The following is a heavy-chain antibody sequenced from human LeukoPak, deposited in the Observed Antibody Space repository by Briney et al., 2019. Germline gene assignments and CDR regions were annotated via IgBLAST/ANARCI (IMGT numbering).Heavy chain of an antibody. V-gene: IGHV1-18*01. CDR2: ISAYNGNT. D-gene: IGHD3-10*01. CDR3: ARVVTTVRGKLKDFDY. Sequence: ASVKVSCKASGYTFTSYGISWVRQAPGQGLELMGWISAYNGNTNYAQKLQGRVTMTTDTSTSTAYMELRSLRSDDTAVYYCARVVTTVRGKLKDFDYWGQGTLVTVSS. J-gene: IGHJ4*02. CDR1: GYTFTSYG.